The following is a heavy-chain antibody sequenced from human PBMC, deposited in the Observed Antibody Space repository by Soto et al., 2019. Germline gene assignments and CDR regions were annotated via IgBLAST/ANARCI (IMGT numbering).Heavy chain of an antibody. J-gene: IGHJ1*01. Sequence: GASVKVSCKASGYTFPSYDINWVRQATGQGLEWMGWMNPNSGNTGYAQKFQGRVTMTRNTSISTAYMELNSLRAEDTAVYYCARCGYYYDSSGYPFCQHWGQGTLVTVSS. CDR2: MNPNSGNT. V-gene: IGHV1-8*01. CDR1: GYTFPSYD. CDR3: ARCGYYYDSSGYPFCQH. D-gene: IGHD3-22*01.